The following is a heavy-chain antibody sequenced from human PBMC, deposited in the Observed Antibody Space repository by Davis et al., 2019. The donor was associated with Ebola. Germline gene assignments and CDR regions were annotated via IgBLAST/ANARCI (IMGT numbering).Heavy chain of an antibody. J-gene: IGHJ4*02. D-gene: IGHD3-16*01. CDR3: ARDFGTRIDY. Sequence: GGSLRLSCAASGFTFSSYAMSWVRQAPGKGLEWVSAISGSGGSTYYADSVKGRFTISRDNAKNSLYLQMNSLRAEDTAVYYCARDFGTRIDYWGQGTLVTVSS. CDR1: GFTFSSYA. CDR2: ISGSGGST. V-gene: IGHV3-23*01.